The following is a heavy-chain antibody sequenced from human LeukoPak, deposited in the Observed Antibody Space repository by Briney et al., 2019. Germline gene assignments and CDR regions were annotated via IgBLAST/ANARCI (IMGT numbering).Heavy chain of an antibody. J-gene: IGHJ6*02. CDR1: GYTFTGYY. V-gene: IGHV1-2*02. CDR2: INPNSGGT. D-gene: IGHD3-10*01. Sequence: ASVKVSCKASGYTFTGYYMHWVRQAPGQGLEWMGWINPNSGGTNYAQKFQGRVTMTRDTSISTAYMELSRLRSDDTAVYYCARGGVELLGLDYYYGMDVWGQGTTVTVSS. CDR3: ARGGVELLGLDYYYGMDV.